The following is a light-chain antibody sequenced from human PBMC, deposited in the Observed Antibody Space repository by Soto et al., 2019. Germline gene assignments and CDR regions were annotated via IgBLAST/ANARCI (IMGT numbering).Light chain of an antibody. CDR1: SSDVGGYDY. CDR2: EVT. Sequence: QPVLTQPASVSGSPGQSITISCTGTSSDVGGYDYVSWYQQYPGKAPKLIIYEVTNRPSGVSTRFSGSKSGNTASLTISGLQAEDEADYYCSSYTGSITLYVFGTGTKVTVL. V-gene: IGLV2-14*01. J-gene: IGLJ1*01. CDR3: SSYTGSITLYV.